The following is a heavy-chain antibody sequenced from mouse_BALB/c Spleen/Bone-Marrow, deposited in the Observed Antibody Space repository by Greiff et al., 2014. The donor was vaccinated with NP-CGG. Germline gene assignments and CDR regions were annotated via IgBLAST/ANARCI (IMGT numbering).Heavy chain of an antibody. J-gene: IGHJ3*01. CDR1: GYTFTSYW. CDR2: INPSNGRT. D-gene: IGHD2-2*01. Sequence: QVQLKESGAELVKPGASVKLSCKASGYTFTSYWMHWVKQRPGQGLEWIGEINPSNGRTNYNEKFKSKATLTVDKSSCTAYMQLSSLTSEDSAVYYCARSGYDGFAYWGQGTLVTVSA. CDR3: ARSGYDGFAY. V-gene: IGHV1S81*02.